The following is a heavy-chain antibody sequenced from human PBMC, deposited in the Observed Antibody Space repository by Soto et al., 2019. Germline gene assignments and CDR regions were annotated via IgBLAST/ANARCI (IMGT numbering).Heavy chain of an antibody. Sequence: GGSLRLSCAASGFTFSSYWMSWVRQAPGKGLEWVANIKQDESEKDYVDSVKGRFTISRDNAKKSLYLEMNSLRAEDTAVYYCARGVRFQGRVYYLDFWGQGTLVTLSS. CDR3: ARGVRFQGRVYYLDF. D-gene: IGHD3-10*01. J-gene: IGHJ4*02. CDR1: GFTFSSYW. CDR2: IKQDESEK. V-gene: IGHV3-7*01.